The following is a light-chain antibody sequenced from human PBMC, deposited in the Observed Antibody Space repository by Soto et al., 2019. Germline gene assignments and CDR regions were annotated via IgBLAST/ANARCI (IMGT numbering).Light chain of an antibody. V-gene: IGKV3-15*01. J-gene: IGKJ5*01. Sequence: ATLSVSPGERATLSCSAIQSVSSNLACYQHTPGQAPRLLIYGASTRSTGIPARFSGSGSGPEFTLTISSRQSEDFAAYYCQQYNNSPPITFGQRTRLEI. CDR2: GAS. CDR1: QSVSSN. CDR3: QQYNNSPPIT.